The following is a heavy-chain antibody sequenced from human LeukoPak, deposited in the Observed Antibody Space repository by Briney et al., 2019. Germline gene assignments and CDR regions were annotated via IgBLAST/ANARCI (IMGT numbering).Heavy chain of an antibody. CDR2: ISSGSSTI. J-gene: IGHJ4*02. CDR1: GFTFSTYS. D-gene: IGHD3-10*01. Sequence: GGSLRLSCAASGFTFSTYSMNWVRQAPGKGLEWVSYISSGSSTIYYADSVKGRFTISRDNAKNSLYLQMNSLRDEDTAVCYCARDQVLVRATLDYWGQGTLVTVSS. V-gene: IGHV3-48*02. CDR3: ARDQVLVRATLDY.